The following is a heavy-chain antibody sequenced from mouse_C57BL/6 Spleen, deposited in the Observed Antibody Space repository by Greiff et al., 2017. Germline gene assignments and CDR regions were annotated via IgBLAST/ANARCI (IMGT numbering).Heavy chain of an antibody. J-gene: IGHJ2*01. V-gene: IGHV1-85*01. Sequence: QVHVKQSGPELVKPGASVKLSCKASGYTFTSYDINWVKQRPGQGLEWIGWIYPRDGSTKYNEKFKGKATLTVDTSSSTAYMELHSLTSEDSAVYFCARELEPGLFDYWGQGTTLTVSS. CDR1: GYTFTSYD. CDR3: ARELEPGLFDY. CDR2: IYPRDGST. D-gene: IGHD3-1*01.